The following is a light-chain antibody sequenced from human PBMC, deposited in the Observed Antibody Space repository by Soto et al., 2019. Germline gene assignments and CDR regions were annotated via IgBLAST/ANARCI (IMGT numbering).Light chain of an antibody. CDR2: SNN. CDR1: SSNIGSNT. J-gene: IGLJ2*01. CDR3: AAWDDSLNGVV. V-gene: IGLV1-44*01. Sequence: QAVVTQPPSASGTPRQRVTISCSGSSSNIGSNTVNWYQQLPGTAPKLLIYSNNQRPSGVPDRFSGSKSGTSASLAISGLQSEDEADYYCAAWDDSLNGVVFGGGTQLTVL.